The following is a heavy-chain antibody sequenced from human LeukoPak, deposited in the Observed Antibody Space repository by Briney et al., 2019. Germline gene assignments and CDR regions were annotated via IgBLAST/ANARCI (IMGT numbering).Heavy chain of an antibody. D-gene: IGHD3-22*01. CDR2: IIPIFGTA. CDR3: AREISGAMIVPSDAFDI. J-gene: IGHJ3*02. Sequence: GASVKVSCKASGGTFSSYAISWVRQTPGQGLEWMGGIIPIFGTANYAQKFQGRVTITADESTSTAYMELSSLRSEDTAVYYCAREISGAMIVPSDAFDIWGQGTMVTVSS. CDR1: GGTFSSYA. V-gene: IGHV1-69*13.